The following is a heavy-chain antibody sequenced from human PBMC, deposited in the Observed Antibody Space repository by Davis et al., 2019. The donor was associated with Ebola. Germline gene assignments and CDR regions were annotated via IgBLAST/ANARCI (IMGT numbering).Heavy chain of an antibody. CDR2: ISGFNGNT. CDR3: ARDYYDSSGYRENYFDY. CDR1: GYTFNTYG. V-gene: IGHV1-18*01. D-gene: IGHD3-22*01. Sequence: AASVKVSCKASGYTFNTYGISWVRLAPGQGLEWMGWISGFNGNTNYAQKFQGRVTMTTDTSTSTAYMELRSLRSDDAAVYYCARDYYDSSGYRENYFDYWGQGTLVTVSS. J-gene: IGHJ4*02.